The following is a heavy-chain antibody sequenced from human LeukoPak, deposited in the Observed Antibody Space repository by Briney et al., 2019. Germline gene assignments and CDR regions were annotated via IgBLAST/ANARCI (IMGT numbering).Heavy chain of an antibody. Sequence: GGTLRLSCAASGFTFSSFGMTWVRQAPGKGLEWVSAISDNGGSIFYADSVKGRFTISRDNSKNTLYLQMNSLRAEDTAVYYCARRAGAYSHPYDYWGQGTLVTVSS. V-gene: IGHV3-23*01. CDR2: ISDNGGSI. CDR3: ARRAGAYSHPYDY. J-gene: IGHJ4*02. D-gene: IGHD4/OR15-4a*01. CDR1: GFTFSSFG.